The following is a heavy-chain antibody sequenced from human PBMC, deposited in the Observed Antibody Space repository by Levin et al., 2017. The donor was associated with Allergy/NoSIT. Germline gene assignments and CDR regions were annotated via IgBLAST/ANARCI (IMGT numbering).Heavy chain of an antibody. V-gene: IGHV7-4-1*02. D-gene: IGHD4-17*01. J-gene: IGHJ4*02. CDR3: ARGPYGDYSPSSTFDY. CDR1: GYTFTSYA. CDR2: INTNTGNP. Sequence: ASVKVSCKASGYTFTSYAMNWVRQAPGQGLEWMGWINTNTGNPTYAQGFTGRFVFSLDTSVSTAYLQISSLKAEDTAVYYCARGPYGDYSPSSTFDYWGQGTLVTVSS.